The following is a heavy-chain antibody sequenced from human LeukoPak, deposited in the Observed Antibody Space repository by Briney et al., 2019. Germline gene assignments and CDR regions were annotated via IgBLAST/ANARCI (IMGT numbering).Heavy chain of an antibody. J-gene: IGHJ4*02. CDR2: IHPSGVF. V-gene: IGHV4-34*01. CDR1: GGSCDDYY. Sequence: SETLSLTCAVYGGSCDDYYCSWLRQPPGKGLEWIGEIHPSGVFYYNSSLLSRVTISIDTSKSQFSLRLTSVTAADTAFYYCARGRDRSKAGDHWGQGSLVSVSS. D-gene: IGHD5-24*01. CDR3: ARGRDRSKAGDH.